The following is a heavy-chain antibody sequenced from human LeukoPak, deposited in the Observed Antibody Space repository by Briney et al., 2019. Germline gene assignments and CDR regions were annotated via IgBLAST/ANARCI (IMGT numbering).Heavy chain of an antibody. CDR1: GFTFSSYG. Sequence: PGGSLRLSCAASGFTFSSYGMHWVRQAPGKGLEWVAFIRYDGSNKYYADSVKGRFTISRDNSKNTLYLQMNSLRAEDTAVYYCARSPYYYDSSGYYFDYWGQGTLVTVSS. CDR3: ARSPYYYDSSGYYFDY. V-gene: IGHV3-30*02. D-gene: IGHD3-22*01. J-gene: IGHJ4*02. CDR2: IRYDGSNK.